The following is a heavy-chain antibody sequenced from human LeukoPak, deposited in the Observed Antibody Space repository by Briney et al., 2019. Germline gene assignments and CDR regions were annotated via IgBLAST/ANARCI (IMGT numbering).Heavy chain of an antibody. CDR1: GVSISSNY. CDR3: ARHPIKNLHYYDSSGRYAFDI. CDR2: ISYTGGT. J-gene: IGHJ3*02. Sequence: PSETLSLTCSVSGVSISSNYWSWIRQPPGKGLEWIGYISYTGGTNYNPSLKSRVTISVDTSKNQLSLKLSSVTAADTAVYYCARHPIKNLHYYDSSGRYAFDIWGQGTMVTVSS. V-gene: IGHV4-59*08. D-gene: IGHD3-22*01.